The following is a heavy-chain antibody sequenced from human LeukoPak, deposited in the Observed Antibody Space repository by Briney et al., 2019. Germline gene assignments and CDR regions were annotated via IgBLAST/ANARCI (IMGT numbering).Heavy chain of an antibody. CDR1: GGSISSYY. CDR3: ARTVGYYDILTGYYNFDY. Sequence: LSLTCTVSGGSISSYYWSWIRQAPGKGLEWVSYISSSGSTIYYADSVKGRFTISRDNAKNSLYLQMNSLRAEDTAVYYCARTVGYYDILTGYYNFDYWGQGTLVTVSS. V-gene: IGHV3-11*01. CDR2: ISSSGSTI. J-gene: IGHJ4*02. D-gene: IGHD3-9*01.